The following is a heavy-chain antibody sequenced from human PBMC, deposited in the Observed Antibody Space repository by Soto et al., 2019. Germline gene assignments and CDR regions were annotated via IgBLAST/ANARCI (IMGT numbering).Heavy chain of an antibody. CDR3: AKRRGAGGHFDY. CDR1: GFTFSSYA. V-gene: IGHV3-23*01. CDR2: VSIGGST. D-gene: IGHD2-15*01. Sequence: PGGSLRLSCAASGFTFSSYAVGWVRQGPGKGLEWVAVVSIGGSTHYADSVRGRFTISRDNSKNTLSLQMNSLTAEDTAVYFCAKRRGAGGHFDYWGQGALVTSPQ. J-gene: IGHJ4*02.